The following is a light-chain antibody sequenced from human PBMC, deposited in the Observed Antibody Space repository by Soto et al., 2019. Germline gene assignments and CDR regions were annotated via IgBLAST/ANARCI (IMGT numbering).Light chain of an antibody. V-gene: IGLV2-14*01. Sequence: QSARTQPASVSVSPGQSITISCTGTSSDVGGYKYVSWYQHRPGKAPKVMIYEVSNRPSGVSDRFSGSKSGNTASLTISGLQADDEADYYCSSYRSVGSLVFGTGTKVTVL. CDR3: SSYRSVGSLV. CDR2: EVS. CDR1: SSDVGGYKY. J-gene: IGLJ1*01.